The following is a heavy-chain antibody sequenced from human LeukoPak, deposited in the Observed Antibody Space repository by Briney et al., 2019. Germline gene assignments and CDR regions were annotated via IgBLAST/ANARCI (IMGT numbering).Heavy chain of an antibody. V-gene: IGHV3-48*03. Sequence: QTGGSLTLSCAASGFTFSSYEMNWVRQAPGKGLEWVSYISSSGSTIYYADSVKGRFTISRDNAKNSLYLQMNSLRAEDTAVYYCARDCGGGSCYGPYDAFDIWGQGTMVTVSS. CDR1: GFTFSSYE. J-gene: IGHJ3*02. D-gene: IGHD2-15*01. CDR2: ISSSGSTI. CDR3: ARDCGGGSCYGPYDAFDI.